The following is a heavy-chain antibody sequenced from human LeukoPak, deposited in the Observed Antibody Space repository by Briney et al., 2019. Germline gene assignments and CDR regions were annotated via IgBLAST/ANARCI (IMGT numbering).Heavy chain of an antibody. CDR1: GFXFSTYA. D-gene: IGHD5-24*01. CDR2: ISSNGGST. V-gene: IGHV3-64*01. CDR3: ARAEMGTPFY. J-gene: IGHJ4*02. Sequence: GGSLRLSCAASGFXFSTYAIHWVRQAPGKGLEYVSAISSNGGSTFYTSSVKGRFTISRDNSKNTLYLQMGSLRAEDMAVYYCARAEMGTPFYWGQGTLVTVSS.